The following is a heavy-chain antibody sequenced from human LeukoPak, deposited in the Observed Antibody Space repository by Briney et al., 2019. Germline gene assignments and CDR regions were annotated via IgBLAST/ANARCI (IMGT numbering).Heavy chain of an antibody. J-gene: IGHJ4*02. CDR2: MSYNGNDK. CDR3: ARDPSRFGEYGYFDY. V-gene: IGHV3-30*04. D-gene: IGHD3-10*01. Sequence: GGSLRLFCAASGFTFSSFAMHWDRQTPGKGLEWVAGMSYNGNDKYYEDSLKGRFTISRDNSKNTLYPQMNSLRAEDTAVYYCARDPSRFGEYGYFDYWGQGSLVTVSS. CDR1: GFTFSSFA.